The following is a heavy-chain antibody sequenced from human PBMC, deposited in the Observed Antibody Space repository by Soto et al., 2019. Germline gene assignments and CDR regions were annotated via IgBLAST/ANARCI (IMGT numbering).Heavy chain of an antibody. Sequence: EVQLLESGGDLIQPGGSLRLSCAASGFSFSSCAMSWVRQAPGKGLEWVSVISGSGRSTDYADSVKGRFTMSRDNSKNMVFLQMNSLSAEDTAVYYCAKHTLFSDSWYEDYWGQGTLVTVSS. CDR3: AKHTLFSDSWYEDY. V-gene: IGHV3-23*01. CDR1: GFSFSSCA. J-gene: IGHJ4*02. D-gene: IGHD6-13*01. CDR2: ISGSGRST.